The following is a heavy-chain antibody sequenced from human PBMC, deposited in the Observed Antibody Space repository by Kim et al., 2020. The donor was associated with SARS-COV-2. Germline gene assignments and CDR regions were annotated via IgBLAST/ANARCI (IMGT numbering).Heavy chain of an antibody. V-gene: IGHV4-4*02. Sequence: SETLSLTCAVSGGSISSSNWWSWVRQPPGKGLEWIGEIYHSGRTNYNPSLKSRVTISVDKSKNQFSLTLSSVTAADTAVYYCARVVYDFPPGEGDSWFDPWGQGTLVTVSS. CDR1: GGSISSSNW. J-gene: IGHJ5*02. CDR2: IYHSGRT. D-gene: IGHD3-3*01. CDR3: ARVVYDFPPGEGDSWFDP.